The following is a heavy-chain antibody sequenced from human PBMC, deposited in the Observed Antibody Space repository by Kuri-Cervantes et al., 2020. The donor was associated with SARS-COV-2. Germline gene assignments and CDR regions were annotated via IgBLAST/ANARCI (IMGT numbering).Heavy chain of an antibody. D-gene: IGHD3-16*01. CDR3: ARDVGGSEDR. CDR1: GGIFSSYA. J-gene: IGHJ5*02. V-gene: IGHV1-69*13. CDR2: IIPIFGTA. Sequence: SVKVSCKASGGIFSSYAISWARQAPGQGLEWMGGIIPIFGTANYAQKFQGRVTITADESTSTAFMDLRSLRSEDTAVYYCARDVGGSEDRWGPGTLVTVSS.